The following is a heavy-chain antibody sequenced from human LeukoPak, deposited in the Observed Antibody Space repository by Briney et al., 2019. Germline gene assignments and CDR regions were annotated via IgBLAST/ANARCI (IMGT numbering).Heavy chain of an antibody. CDR3: ARHSNYYDSSGYVTPNSFYF. CDR1: GGSISSGSYY. Sequence: PSETLSLTCTVSGGSISSGSYYWGWIRQPPGKGLEWVGSIYYSGSTYYNPSLKSRVTISVDTSKKQFSLKLNSVTAADTAVYYCARHSNYYDSSGYVTPNSFYFWGQGTLVTVSS. D-gene: IGHD3-22*01. CDR2: IYYSGST. V-gene: IGHV4-39*01. J-gene: IGHJ4*02.